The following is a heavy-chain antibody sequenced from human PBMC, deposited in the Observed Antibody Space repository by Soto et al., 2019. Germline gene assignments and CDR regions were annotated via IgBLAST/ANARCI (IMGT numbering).Heavy chain of an antibody. V-gene: IGHV3-23*01. D-gene: IGHD1-26*01. CDR3: AKGVLVGATTISWFDP. CDR2: ISGSGGST. J-gene: IGHJ5*02. CDR1: GFTFSSYA. Sequence: EVQLLESGGGLVQPGGSLRLSCAASGFTFSSYAMSWVRQAPGKGLEWVSAISGSGGSTYYADSVKGRFTISRDNSKNTLYLQMNSLRAEDTAVYYCAKGVLVGATTISWFDPWGQGTLVTVSS.